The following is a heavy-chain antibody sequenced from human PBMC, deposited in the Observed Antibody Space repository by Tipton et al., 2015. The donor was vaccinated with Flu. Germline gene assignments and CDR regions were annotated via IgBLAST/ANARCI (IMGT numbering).Heavy chain of an antibody. CDR1: GGSISSSNYY. Sequence: TLSLTCTVSGGSISSSNYYWGWIRQPPGKGLEWIGSLYYSGNTYYNPSLKSRVTISVDTSKSQFSLRLNSASAADTAVYYCARSSSFTIFGAFWGQGTLVTVSS. J-gene: IGHJ4*02. D-gene: IGHD3-3*01. V-gene: IGHV4-39*01. CDR2: LYYSGNT. CDR3: ARSSSFTIFGAF.